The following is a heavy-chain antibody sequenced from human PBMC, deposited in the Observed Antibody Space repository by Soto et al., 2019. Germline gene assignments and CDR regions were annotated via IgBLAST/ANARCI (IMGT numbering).Heavy chain of an antibody. CDR2: MSYSGPT. V-gene: IGHV4-39*01. J-gene: IGHJ5*02. CDR3: VRHKAYCRGGSCSYLYGSAVRFDL. D-gene: IGHD2-15*01. CDR1: VGSISSGVYY. Sequence: SETLSLTCSVYVGSISSGVYYWCWIRQSPGKGLEWIASMSYSGPTYYNPSLKSRVTISGDTSRNQFSLTLRSVTAPDTAVFYCVRHKAYCRGGSCSYLYGSAVRFDLWGQGTMVTVSS.